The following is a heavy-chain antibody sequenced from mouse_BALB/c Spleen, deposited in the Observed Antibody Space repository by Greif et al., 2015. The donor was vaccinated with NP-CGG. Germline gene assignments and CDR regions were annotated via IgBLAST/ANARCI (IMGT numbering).Heavy chain of an antibody. CDR1: GYTFTSYW. CDR2: INPSNGRT. J-gene: IGHJ4*01. D-gene: IGHD1-1*01. V-gene: IGHV1S81*02. CDR3: ARDHYGSSSYAMDY. Sequence: QVQLKQSGAELVKPGASVKLSCKASGYTFTSYWMHWVKQRPGQGLEWIGEINPSNGRTNYNEKFKSKATLTVDKSSSTAYMQLSSLTSEDSAVYYCARDHYGSSSYAMDYWGQGTSVTVSS.